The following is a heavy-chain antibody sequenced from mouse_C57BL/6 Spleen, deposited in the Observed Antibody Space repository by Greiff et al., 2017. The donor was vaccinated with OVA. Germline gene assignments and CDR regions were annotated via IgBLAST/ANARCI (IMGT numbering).Heavy chain of an antibody. V-gene: IGHV1-54*01. CDR2: INPGSGGT. CDR3: ARGRDYYGSSFYAMDY. J-gene: IGHJ4*01. CDR1: GYAFTNYL. Sequence: VKLQESGAELVRPGTSVKVSCKASGYAFTNYLIEWVKQRPGQGLEWIGVINPGSGGTNYTEKFKGKATLTADKSSSTAYMQLSSLTSEDSAVYFCARGRDYYGSSFYAMDYWGQGTSVTVSS. D-gene: IGHD1-1*01.